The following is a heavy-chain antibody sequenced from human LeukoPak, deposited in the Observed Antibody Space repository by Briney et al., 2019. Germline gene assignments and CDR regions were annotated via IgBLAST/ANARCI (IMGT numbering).Heavy chain of an antibody. CDR1: GYTLTELS. J-gene: IGHJ1*01. CDR3: ATGPLGQLVARDEYFQH. Sequence: ASVKVSCKVSGYTLTELSMHWVRQAPGKGLEWMGGFDPEDGETIYAQKFQDRVTMTEDTSTDTAYMELSSLRSEDTAVYYCATGPLGQLVARDEYFQHWGQGTLVTVSS. D-gene: IGHD6-6*01. CDR2: FDPEDGET. V-gene: IGHV1-24*01.